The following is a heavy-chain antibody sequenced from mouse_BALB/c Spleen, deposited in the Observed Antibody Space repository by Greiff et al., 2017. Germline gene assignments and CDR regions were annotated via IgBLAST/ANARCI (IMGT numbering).Heavy chain of an antibody. CDR2: ISYSGST. CDR3: ARCRMITTSYFDY. CDR1: GYSITSDYA. J-gene: IGHJ2*01. D-gene: IGHD2-4*01. Sequence: ESGPGLVKPSQSLSLTCTVTGYSITSDYAWNWIRQFPGNKLEWMGYISYSGSTSYNPSLKSRISITRDTSKNQFFLQLNSVTTEDTATYYCARCRMITTSYFDYWGQGTTLTVSS. V-gene: IGHV3-2*02.